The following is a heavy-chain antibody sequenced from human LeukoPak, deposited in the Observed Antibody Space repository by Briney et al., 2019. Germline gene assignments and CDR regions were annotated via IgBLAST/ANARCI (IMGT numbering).Heavy chain of an antibody. CDR3: LSHSHQLIADDY. CDR1: GFDFSSYS. J-gene: IGHJ4*02. CDR2: ISYSSSHI. V-gene: IGHV3-21*01. Sequence: PGGSLRLSCKTSGFDFSSYSMNWVRQAAGKGLEWVSLISYSSSHIYYADSVKGRFTISRDNAKNSLYLQMNSLRAEDTAIYYCLSHSHQLIADDYWGQGTLVTVSS. D-gene: IGHD2-21*01.